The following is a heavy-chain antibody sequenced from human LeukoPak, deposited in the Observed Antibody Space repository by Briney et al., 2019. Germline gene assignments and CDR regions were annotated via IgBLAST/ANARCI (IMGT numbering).Heavy chain of an antibody. CDR1: GYSFTSYW. D-gene: IGHD3-10*01. J-gene: IGHJ4*02. V-gene: IGHV5-51*01. CDR2: IYPGDSDT. CDR3: ARRRMYYYGSGSYYYFDY. Sequence: GESLKISCKGSGYSFTSYWIGWVRQMPGKGLEWMGIIYPGDSDTRYSPSLQGQVTISADKSISTAYLQWSSLKASDTAMYYRARRRMYYYGSGSYYYFDYWGQGTLVTVSS.